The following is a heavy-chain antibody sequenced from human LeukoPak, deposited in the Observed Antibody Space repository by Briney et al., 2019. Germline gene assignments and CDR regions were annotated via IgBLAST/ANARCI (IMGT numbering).Heavy chain of an antibody. CDR3: ARVGSSSWYEWFDP. CDR1: GGSISSHY. D-gene: IGHD6-13*01. CDR2: IYYSGST. V-gene: IGHV4-59*11. J-gene: IGHJ5*02. Sequence: SETLSLTCTVSGGSISSHYWSWIRQPPGKGLEWIWYIYYSGSTNYNPSLKSRVTISVDTSKNQFSLKLSSVTAADTAVYYCARVGSSSWYEWFDPWGQGTLVTVSS.